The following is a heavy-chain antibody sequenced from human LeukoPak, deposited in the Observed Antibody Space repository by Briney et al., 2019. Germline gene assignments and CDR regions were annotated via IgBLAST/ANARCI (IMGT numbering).Heavy chain of an antibody. CDR1: GFTVSGNH. CDR2: IYSGGST. Sequence: PGGSLRLSCAASGFTVSGNHMSWVRQAPGKVLEWVSVIYSGGSTYYADSVKGRFTISRHNSKNTLYLQMNSLRAEDTAVYYCAREPPGRFTMIVVVRFYFDYWGQGTLVTVSS. CDR3: AREPPGRFTMIVVVRFYFDY. D-gene: IGHD3-22*01. J-gene: IGHJ4*02. V-gene: IGHV3-53*04.